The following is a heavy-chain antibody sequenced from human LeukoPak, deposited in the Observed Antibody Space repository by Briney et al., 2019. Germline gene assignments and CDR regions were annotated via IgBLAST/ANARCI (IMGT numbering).Heavy chain of an antibody. V-gene: IGHV1-18*01. J-gene: IGHJ4*02. CDR1: GNTFANSD. D-gene: IGHD1-26*01. Sequence: ASVKVSCKVSGNTFANSDINWVRQAAGQGLEWMGWISAYNGNTNYAQKLQGRVTMTTDTSTSTAYMELRSLRSDDTAVYYCARDIGRILVVFDYWGQGTLVTVSS. CDR2: ISAYNGNT. CDR3: ARDIGRILVVFDY.